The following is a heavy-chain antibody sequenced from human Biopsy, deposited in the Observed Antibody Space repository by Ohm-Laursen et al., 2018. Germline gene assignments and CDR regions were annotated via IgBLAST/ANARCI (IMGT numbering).Heavy chain of an antibody. Sequence: SDTLSLTCTVSGGSISSSTTYYWAWLRQPPGKGLEWIGSIYNTETTFYNPSLKSRVTIPVDTSTNLFSLKVSSVTAADTALYFCARHPTGFWFDPWGHGTLVTVSS. CDR1: GGSISSSTTYY. CDR2: IYNTETT. J-gene: IGHJ5*02. V-gene: IGHV4-39*01. CDR3: ARHPTGFWFDP.